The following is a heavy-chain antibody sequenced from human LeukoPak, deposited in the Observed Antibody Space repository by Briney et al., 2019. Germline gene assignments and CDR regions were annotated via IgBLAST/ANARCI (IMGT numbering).Heavy chain of an antibody. D-gene: IGHD1-14*01. CDR1: GGSFSGYY. Sequence: SETLSLTCAVYGGSFSGYYWSWIRQPPGKGLEWIGEINHSGSTNYNPSLKSRVTISVDTSKNQFSLKLSSVTAADSAVYYCARGRITTRYFDLWGRGTLVTVSS. V-gene: IGHV4-34*01. J-gene: IGHJ2*01. CDR2: INHSGST. CDR3: ARGRITTRYFDL.